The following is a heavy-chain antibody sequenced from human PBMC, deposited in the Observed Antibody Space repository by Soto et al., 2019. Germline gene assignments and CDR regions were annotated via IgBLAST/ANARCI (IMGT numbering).Heavy chain of an antibody. CDR3: TGITWFCGLGV. V-gene: IGHV6-1*01. Sequence: PLQQSGPGLVKPSQTPSLTCAISWDSVSSNRAAWNWLRQSPSRGLEWLGRTYYRSKWNKDCALSVKSRITINPDTPKSQFSLHLYSVTPGDTAVYYCTGITWFCGLGVWGQGTLVTVSS. D-gene: IGHD3-10*01. CDR2: TYYRSKWNK. CDR1: WDSVSSNRAA. J-gene: IGHJ1*01.